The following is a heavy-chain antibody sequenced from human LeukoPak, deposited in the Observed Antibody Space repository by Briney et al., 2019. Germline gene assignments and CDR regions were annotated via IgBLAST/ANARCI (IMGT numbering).Heavy chain of an antibody. V-gene: IGHV4-39*01. CDR3: ASQVPLYYDVWSGGITNFDY. CDR1: GGSISSGSYY. J-gene: IGHJ4*02. D-gene: IGHD3-3*01. CDR2: IYYSEST. Sequence: SETLSLTCTVSGGSISSGSYYWGWLRQPPGKGLEWSGSIYYSESTYYNPSLRSRVTIFVDTSKNQFSLKLSSVTDADTAVYYCASQVPLYYDVWSGGITNFDYWGQGTLITVSS.